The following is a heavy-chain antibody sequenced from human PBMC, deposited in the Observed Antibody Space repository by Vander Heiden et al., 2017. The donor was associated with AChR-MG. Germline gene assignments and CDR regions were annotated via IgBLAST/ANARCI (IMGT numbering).Heavy chain of an antibody. CDR1: GASISNGGYY. V-gene: IGHV4-31*03. CDR3: ARVTPLRDGYNHDS. CDR2: IDYRGTT. D-gene: IGHD5-12*01. J-gene: IGHJ4*02. Sequence: QVQLQESGPGLVKPSQTLSLTCTVPGASISNGGYYGSWIRQHPGKGLEWMGYIDYRGTTFYNPSLKSRLTMSVDTSNNQFSLRLNSVTAADTAVFYCARVTPLRDGYNHDSWGQGTLVTVSS.